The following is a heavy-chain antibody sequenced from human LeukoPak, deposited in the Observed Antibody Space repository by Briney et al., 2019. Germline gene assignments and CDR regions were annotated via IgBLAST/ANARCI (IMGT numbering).Heavy chain of an antibody. J-gene: IGHJ4*02. V-gene: IGHV1-18*01. D-gene: IGHD6-13*01. CDR3: ARGVAAAGPFDY. CDR2: ISAYNGNT. CDR1: GYTFTSYG. Sequence: ASVKVSFKASGYTFTSYGISWVRPAPGQGLEWMGWISAYNGNTNYAQKLQGRVTMTTDTSTSTAYMELRSLRSDDTAVYYCARGVAAAGPFDYWGQGTLVTVSS.